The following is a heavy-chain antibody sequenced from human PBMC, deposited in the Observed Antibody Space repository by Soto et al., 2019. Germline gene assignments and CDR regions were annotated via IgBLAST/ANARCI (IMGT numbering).Heavy chain of an antibody. CDR2: IIPIFGTA. Sequence: ASVKVSCKASGGTFSSYAISWVRQAPGQGLEWTGGIIPIFGTANYAQKFQGRVTITADKSTSTAYMELSSLRSEDTAVYYCARDAGYCSSTSCYTTHWFDPWGQGTLVTVSS. V-gene: IGHV1-69*06. CDR3: ARDAGYCSSTSCYTTHWFDP. D-gene: IGHD2-2*02. J-gene: IGHJ5*02. CDR1: GGTFSSYA.